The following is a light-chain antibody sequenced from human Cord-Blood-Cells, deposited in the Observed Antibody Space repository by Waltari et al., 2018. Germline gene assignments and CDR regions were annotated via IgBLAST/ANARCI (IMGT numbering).Light chain of an antibody. V-gene: IGLV2-11*01. CDR2: DVS. CDR3: CSYAGSYNYV. CDR1: SSDVGGYNS. J-gene: IGLJ1*01. Sequence: QSALTQPRSVSGSPGQPVTISCTGTSSDVGGYNSVSWYQQHPGKAPKLMIYDVSKRPSGVPDRFSGSKSGNTASLTISGLQAEDEADYYCCSYAGSYNYVFGTGTKVTVL.